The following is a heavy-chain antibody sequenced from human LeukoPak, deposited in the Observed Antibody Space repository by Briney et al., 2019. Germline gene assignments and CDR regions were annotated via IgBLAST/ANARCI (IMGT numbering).Heavy chain of an antibody. J-gene: IGHJ4*02. Sequence: GGSLRLSCAASGFTFSDYYMSWIRQAPGKGLEWVSYISSSGSTIYYADSVKGRFTISRDNAKKSLYLQMNSLRAEDTAVYYCARDRDLNGYNNFDYWGQGTLVTVSS. CDR3: ARDRDLNGYNNFDY. CDR1: GFTFSDYY. D-gene: IGHD5-24*01. V-gene: IGHV3-11*01. CDR2: ISSSGSTI.